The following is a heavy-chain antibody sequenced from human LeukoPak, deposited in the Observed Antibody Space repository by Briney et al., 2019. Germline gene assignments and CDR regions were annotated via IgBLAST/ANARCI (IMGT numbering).Heavy chain of an antibody. CDR3: ATDHCSGGSCYSGFDY. Sequence: ASVKVSCKASGYTFTGYYMHWVRQAPGQGLEWMGWINPNSGGTNYAQKFQGRVTMTEDTSTDTAYMELSSLRSEDTAVYYCATDHCSGGSCYSGFDYWGQGTLVTVSS. D-gene: IGHD2-15*01. CDR1: GYTFTGYY. J-gene: IGHJ4*02. V-gene: IGHV1-2*02. CDR2: INPNSGGT.